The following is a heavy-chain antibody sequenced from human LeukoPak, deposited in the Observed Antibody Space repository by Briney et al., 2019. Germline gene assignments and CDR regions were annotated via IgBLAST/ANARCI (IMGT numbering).Heavy chain of an antibody. Sequence: SETLSLTCSVSGASISAYYWSWIRQPPGKGLEWIGYIHYSGTINYNPSLMSRVTISVDSSKNQFSLRLSSVTAADTAVYFCARGHKGLEVWGQGATVTVYS. CDR2: IHYSGTI. J-gene: IGHJ6*02. CDR3: ARGHKGLEV. V-gene: IGHV4-59*01. CDR1: GASISAYY.